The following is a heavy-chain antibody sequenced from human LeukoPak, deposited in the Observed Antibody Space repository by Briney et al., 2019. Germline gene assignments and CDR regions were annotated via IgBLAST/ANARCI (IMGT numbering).Heavy chain of an antibody. CDR2: IYHSGST. D-gene: IGHD6-13*01. V-gene: IGHV4-38-2*01. Sequence: SETLSLTCAVSGYSISSGYYWGWIRQPPGKGLEWIGSIYHSGSTYCNPSLKSRVAISVDTSKNQFSLKLSSVTAADTAVYYCARRGYSSSWATFDYWGQGTLVTVSS. J-gene: IGHJ4*02. CDR1: GYSISSGYY. CDR3: ARRGYSSSWATFDY.